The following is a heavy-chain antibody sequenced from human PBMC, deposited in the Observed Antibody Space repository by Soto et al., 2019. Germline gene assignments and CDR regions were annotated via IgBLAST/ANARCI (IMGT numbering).Heavy chain of an antibody. Sequence: PSETLSLTCNVSGASISSSSYYWAWIRQTPGKGLEWIGSIFYTGIAYTNPSLESRVTVSVDTSKNQFSLRLSSVTAADAGVYFCARRHRVTELGTIDHWGQGTLVTVSS. D-gene: IGHD3-3*01. V-gene: IGHV4-39*01. CDR1: GASISSSSYY. CDR3: ARRHRVTELGTIDH. CDR2: IFYTGIA. J-gene: IGHJ4*02.